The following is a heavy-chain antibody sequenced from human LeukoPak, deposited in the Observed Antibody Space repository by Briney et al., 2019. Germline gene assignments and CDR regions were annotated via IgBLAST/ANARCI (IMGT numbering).Heavy chain of an antibody. V-gene: IGHV4-61*02. CDR1: GGSISSSSYY. Sequence: SQTLPLTCTVSGGSISSSSYYWSWIRQPAGKGLEWIGRIYSSGSTNYNPSLKSRVTISVDTSKNQFSLNLSSVTAADTAVYYCAREEYDSSGYYSIGYFQHWGQGTLVTVSS. CDR2: IYSSGST. D-gene: IGHD3-22*01. J-gene: IGHJ1*01. CDR3: AREEYDSSGYYSIGYFQH.